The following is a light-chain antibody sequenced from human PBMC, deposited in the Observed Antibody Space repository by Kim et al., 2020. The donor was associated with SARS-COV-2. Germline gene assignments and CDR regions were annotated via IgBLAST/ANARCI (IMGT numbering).Light chain of an antibody. CDR3: SSYAGSYNPHWV. J-gene: IGLJ3*02. Sequence: SVTISCTRTSSDVGGYNYVSWYQQHPGEAPHLMIYEVSKRTSGVPDRFSGSKSGDTASLTVSGLQAEDEADYYCSSYAGSYNPHWVFGGGTQLTVL. CDR2: EVS. CDR1: SSDVGGYNY. V-gene: IGLV2-8*01.